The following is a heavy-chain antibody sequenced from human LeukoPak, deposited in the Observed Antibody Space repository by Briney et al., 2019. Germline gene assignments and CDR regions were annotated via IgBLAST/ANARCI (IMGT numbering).Heavy chain of an antibody. D-gene: IGHD1-26*01. V-gene: IGHV4-59*01. CDR2: IYYSGST. Sequence: SETLSLTCTVSGGSISSYYWSWIRQPLGKGLEWIGYIYYSGSTNYNPSLKSRVTISVDTSKNQFSLKLSSVTAADTAVYYCARDGYSGSYSHDAFDIWGQGTMVTVSS. CDR1: GGSISSYY. J-gene: IGHJ3*02. CDR3: ARDGYSGSYSHDAFDI.